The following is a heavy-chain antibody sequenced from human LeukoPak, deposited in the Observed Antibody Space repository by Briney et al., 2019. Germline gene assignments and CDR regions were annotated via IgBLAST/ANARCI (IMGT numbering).Heavy chain of an antibody. CDR1: GYTFTGYY. D-gene: IGHD3-22*01. CDR3: AREGLYYYDNTGYYPY. J-gene: IGHJ4*02. Sequence: GASVKVSCKASGYTFTGYYLHWVRQAPGQGLEWMGWINPNSGGTNYAQKFQGWVTMTRDTSISTAYMELSRLRSDDTAVYYCAREGLYYYDNTGYYPYWGQGTLVTVSS. V-gene: IGHV1-2*04. CDR2: INPNSGGT.